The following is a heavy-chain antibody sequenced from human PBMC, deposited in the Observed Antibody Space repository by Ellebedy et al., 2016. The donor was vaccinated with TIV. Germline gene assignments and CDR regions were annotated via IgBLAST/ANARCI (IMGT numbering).Heavy chain of an antibody. J-gene: IGHJ5*02. V-gene: IGHV1-2*02. CDR1: GYTFTGYY. CDR3: ARNTIQAVFDP. D-gene: IGHD3-9*01. CDR2: IDPTSGGT. Sequence: AASVKVSCKASGYTFTGYYIYWVRQAPGQGLEWMGWIDPTSGGTNYARKFQGRVTMTRDTSISTAYLDLTRLISDDTAIYFCARNTIQAVFDPWGQGTLVTVSS.